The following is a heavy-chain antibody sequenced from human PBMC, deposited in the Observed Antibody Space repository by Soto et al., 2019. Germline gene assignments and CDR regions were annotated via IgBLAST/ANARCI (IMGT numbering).Heavy chain of an antibody. CDR2: FSDDGYNK. Sequence: VLLVESGGGVVQPGGSLRLSCAASGFTFKSFGFHWVRQAPGKGLEWVAVFSDDGYNKYYADSVKGRFTISRDNSKNPLYVEMRALRPADTAIYYCASTVPWRFSSSWFGHLDVWGQGTLVTVSS. D-gene: IGHD6-13*01. CDR3: ASTVPWRFSSSWFGHLDV. CDR1: GFTFKSFG. J-gene: IGHJ4*01. V-gene: IGHV3-30*03.